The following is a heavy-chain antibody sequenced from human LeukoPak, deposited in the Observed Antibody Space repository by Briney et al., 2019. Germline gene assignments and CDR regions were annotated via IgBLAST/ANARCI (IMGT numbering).Heavy chain of an antibody. V-gene: IGHV3-64D*06. Sequence: GGSLRLSCSASGFIFSTYAMHWVRQAPGKGLEYVSAISNNGYITYYADSVKGRFSISRDNSKNTLFLQMSSLRAEDTAVYSRVKAAVDDDWYFDIWGRGTLVTVSS. CDR1: GFIFSTYA. D-gene: IGHD6-19*01. CDR3: VKAAVDDDWYFDI. J-gene: IGHJ2*01. CDR2: ISNNGYIT.